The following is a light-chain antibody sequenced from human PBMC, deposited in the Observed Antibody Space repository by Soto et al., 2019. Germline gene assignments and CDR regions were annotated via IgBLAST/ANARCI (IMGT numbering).Light chain of an antibody. Sequence: EVLVTQCPGTLSVSPGERATLSCRASQSVSRFLAWYQQKPGQAPRLLIYDASKRATGIPARFSGTGSGTDFTLTINNLEPEDFAVYYCQVRTNWSIAFGRGTRLEIK. CDR1: QSVSRF. J-gene: IGKJ5*01. V-gene: IGKV3-11*01. CDR3: QVRTNWSIA. CDR2: DAS.